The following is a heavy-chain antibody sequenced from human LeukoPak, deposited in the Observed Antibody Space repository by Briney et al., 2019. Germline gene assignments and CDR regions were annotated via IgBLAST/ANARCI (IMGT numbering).Heavy chain of an antibody. J-gene: IGHJ4*02. CDR1: TFTFSDYW. Sequence: PGGSLRLSCAASTFTFSDYWMSWVRQAPGKGLEWVANINQDGDKKYYLDSVKGRFAISRDHAKNSLYLQMNNLRADDTAVYYCARIGGSGSYYDSWGQGTLVTVSS. V-gene: IGHV3-7*01. CDR3: ARIGGSGSYYDS. D-gene: IGHD3-10*01. CDR2: INQDGDKK.